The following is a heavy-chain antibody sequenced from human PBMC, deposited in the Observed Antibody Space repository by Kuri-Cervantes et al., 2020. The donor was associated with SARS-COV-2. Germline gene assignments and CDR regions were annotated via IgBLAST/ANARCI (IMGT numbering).Heavy chain of an antibody. CDR2: INHSGST. D-gene: IGHD3-3*01. V-gene: IGHV4-34*01. CDR1: GGSFSGYY. J-gene: IGHJ5*02. CDR3: VKGGARITNFGVVIANWFDP. Sequence: SETLSLTCAVYGGSFSGYYWSWIRQPPGKGLEWIGEINHSGSTNYDPSLKSRVTISIDTSKNQFSLKLSSVTAADTAVYYCVKGGARITNFGVVIANWFDPWGQGTLVTVSS.